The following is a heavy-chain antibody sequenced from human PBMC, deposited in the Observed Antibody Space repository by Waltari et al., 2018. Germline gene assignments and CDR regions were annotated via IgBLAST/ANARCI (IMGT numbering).Heavy chain of an antibody. J-gene: IGHJ3*02. Sequence: EVQLVESGGGLVKPGGSLRLSCAASGFTFSSYSMNWVRQAPGKGLEWVSSISSSSSYIYYADSVKGRFTISRDNAKNSLYLQMNSLRAEDTAVYYCARDADTAMVPALPNAFDIWGQGTMVTVSS. V-gene: IGHV3-21*01. CDR3: ARDADTAMVPALPNAFDI. CDR1: GFTFSSYS. CDR2: ISSSSSYI. D-gene: IGHD5-18*01.